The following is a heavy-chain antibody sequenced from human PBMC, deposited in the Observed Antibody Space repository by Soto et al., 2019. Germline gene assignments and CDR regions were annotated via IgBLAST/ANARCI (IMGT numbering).Heavy chain of an antibody. CDR3: ARHRYSGSYGDYFDY. CDR2: IYYSGST. D-gene: IGHD1-26*01. J-gene: IGHJ4*02. Sequence: QLQLQESGPGLVKPSETLSLTCTVSGGSISSSSYYWGWIRQPPGKGLEWIGSIYYSGSTYYNPSPTSRVPISVDTSKNQFSLKLSSVTAADTAVYYCARHRYSGSYGDYFDYWGQGTLVTVSS. V-gene: IGHV4-39*01. CDR1: GGSISSSSYY.